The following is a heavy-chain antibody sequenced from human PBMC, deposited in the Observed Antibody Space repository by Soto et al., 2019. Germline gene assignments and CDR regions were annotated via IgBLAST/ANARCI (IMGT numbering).Heavy chain of an antibody. CDR3: ARDSVSSTYYFDT. J-gene: IGHJ4*02. V-gene: IGHV3-21*01. CDR1: GFTFSSYA. CDR2: ISSSSSYI. D-gene: IGHD3-10*01. Sequence: PGGSLRLSCAASGFTFSSYAMHWVRQAPGKGLEWVSSISSSSSYIYYADSVKGRFTISRDNAKNSVFLQMNSLRAEDTAVYYCARDSVSSTYYFDTWGLGTLVPVSS.